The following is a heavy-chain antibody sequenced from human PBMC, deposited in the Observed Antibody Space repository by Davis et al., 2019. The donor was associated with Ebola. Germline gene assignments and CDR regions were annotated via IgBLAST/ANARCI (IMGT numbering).Heavy chain of an antibody. J-gene: IGHJ1*01. CDR3: ATGSENFWELLID. Sequence: PGGSLRLSCAASGFTLSQYGMHRVRQAPGKGLEWVADLWADGLKEYYADSVKGRFTISRGDTEQSLFLQMNSLTTEDTALYYCATGSENFWELLIDWGQGTLVTVSS. V-gene: IGHV3-33*03. CDR2: LWADGLKE. D-gene: IGHD4-23*01. CDR1: GFTLSQYG.